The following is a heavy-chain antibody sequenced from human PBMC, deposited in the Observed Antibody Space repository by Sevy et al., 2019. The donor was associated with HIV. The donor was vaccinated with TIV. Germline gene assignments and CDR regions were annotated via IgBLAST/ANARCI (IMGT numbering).Heavy chain of an antibody. Sequence: GGSLRLSCAASGFTFSSYAMSWVRQAPGKGLEWVSSISGIGGSTYYADSLKGQFTISRDNSKNTLYLQVNSLRVEDTAVYYCEKNPGVGCYYYMDVWGKGTTVTVSS. D-gene: IGHD1-26*01. CDR3: EKNPGVGCYYYMDV. V-gene: IGHV3-23*01. J-gene: IGHJ6*03. CDR2: ISGIGGST. CDR1: GFTFSSYA.